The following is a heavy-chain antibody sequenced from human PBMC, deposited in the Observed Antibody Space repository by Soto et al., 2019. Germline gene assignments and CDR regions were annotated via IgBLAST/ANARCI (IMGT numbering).Heavy chain of an antibody. D-gene: IGHD6-19*01. V-gene: IGHV3-15*07. Sequence: EVQLVESGGGLVKPGGSLRLSCAASGFTFSNAWMNWVRQAPGKGLEWVGRIKSKTYGGTTDYAAPVKGRFTISRDDSKTTLYLQMNSLKTEDTAVYYCTTSSSGWPKYSFDYWGQGTLVTVSS. CDR2: IKSKTYGGTT. J-gene: IGHJ4*02. CDR1: GFTFSNAW. CDR3: TTSSSGWPKYSFDY.